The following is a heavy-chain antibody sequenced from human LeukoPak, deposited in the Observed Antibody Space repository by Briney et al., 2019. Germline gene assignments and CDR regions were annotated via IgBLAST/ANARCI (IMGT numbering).Heavy chain of an antibody. CDR1: GGSISSGDYY. CDR3: AATFTVGASFDC. Sequence: PSETLSLTCTVSGGSISSGDYYWSWIRQPLGKGLEWIGYIYHSGSTYYNPSLKSRVTISIDRSKNQFSLRLSSVTAADTAVYYCAATFTVGASFDCWGQGTLVTVSS. CDR2: IYHSGST. D-gene: IGHD1-26*01. J-gene: IGHJ4*02. V-gene: IGHV4-30-2*01.